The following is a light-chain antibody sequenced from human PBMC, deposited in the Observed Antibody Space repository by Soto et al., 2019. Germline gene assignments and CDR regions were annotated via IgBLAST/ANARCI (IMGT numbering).Light chain of an antibody. CDR1: SSDVGGYNY. CDR3: SSYTSSSTYNYV. V-gene: IGLV2-14*01. Sequence: QSALTQPASVSGSPGQSITISCTGTSSDVGGYNYVSWYQQHPGKAPKLMIYYVSNRPSGVSNRFSGSKSGNTASLTISGLQAEDEADYYCSSYTSSSTYNYVFGTGTKLTVL. CDR2: YVS. J-gene: IGLJ1*01.